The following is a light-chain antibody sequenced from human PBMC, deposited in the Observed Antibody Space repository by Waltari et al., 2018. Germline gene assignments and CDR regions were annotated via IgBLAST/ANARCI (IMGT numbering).Light chain of an antibody. V-gene: IGKV1-5*03. CDR2: EAS. CDR3: QQYDRYSPNN. Sequence: DIQMTQFPSTLSVSVGDRVTITCRASQSVNTWLAWFQQKPGKAPKLLIYEASTLHSGVPSRFSGSGSGTEFTLTINSLQPDDFATYFCQQYDRYSPNNFGQETKLEIK. J-gene: IGKJ2*01. CDR1: QSVNTW.